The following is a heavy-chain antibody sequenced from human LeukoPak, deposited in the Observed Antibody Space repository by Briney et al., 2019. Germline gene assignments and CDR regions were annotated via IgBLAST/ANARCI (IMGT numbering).Heavy chain of an antibody. CDR3: ARDVPNYDSSGYYSWYWFDP. J-gene: IGHJ5*02. D-gene: IGHD3-22*01. CDR2: ISAYNGNT. V-gene: IGHV1-18*01. CDR1: GYTFTSYG. Sequence: ASAKVSCKASGYTFTSYGISWVRQAPGQGLEWMGWISAYNGNTNYAQKLQGRVTMTTDTSTTTAYMELRSLRSDDTAVYYCARDVPNYDSSGYYSWYWFDPWGQGTLVTVSS.